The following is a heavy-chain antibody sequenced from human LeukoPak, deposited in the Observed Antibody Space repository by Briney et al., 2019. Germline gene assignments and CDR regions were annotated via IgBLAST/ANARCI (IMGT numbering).Heavy chain of an antibody. CDR3: AKSLGIAVAGPAYYFDY. CDR1: GFTLSSYA. V-gene: IGHV3-23*01. CDR2: MRGSGGST. Sequence: GGSLRLSCAASGFTLSSYAMLWVRQAPGKGVVWVSSMRGSGGSTYYADSVKGRFTISRDNSKNTLYLQTNSLRAEDTAVYYCAKSLGIAVAGPAYYFDYWGQGTLVTVSS. D-gene: IGHD6-19*01. J-gene: IGHJ4*02.